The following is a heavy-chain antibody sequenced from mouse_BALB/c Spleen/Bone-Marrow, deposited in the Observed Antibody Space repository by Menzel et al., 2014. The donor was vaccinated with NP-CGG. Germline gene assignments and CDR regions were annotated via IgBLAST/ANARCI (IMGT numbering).Heavy chain of an antibody. Sequence: EVKLLESGGVLVKPGASLKLSCAASGFTFSSYGMSWVRQTPDKRLEWVATISSGGSYTYYPDSVKGRFTISIDNAKNTLYLQMSSLKTEDTAKYYCTRRPLEINSYCDYWGQGTSLPVSS. D-gene: IGHD1-3*01. J-gene: IGHJ2*02. CDR3: TRRPLEINSYCDY. CDR2: ISSGGSYT. CDR1: GFTFSSYG. V-gene: IGHV5-6*02.